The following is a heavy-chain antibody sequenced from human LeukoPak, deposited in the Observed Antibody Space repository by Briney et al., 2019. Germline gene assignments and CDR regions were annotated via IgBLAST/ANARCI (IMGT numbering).Heavy chain of an antibody. CDR3: AGRRVLDASFDY. Sequence: GGSLRLSCAASGFTVSNNYMSWVRQAPGKGLEWVSVIYSGDNTYYVESVKGRFTISRDNSKNTLFLQMSRLRAEDTAVYYCAGRRVLDASFDYWGQGTLVTVSS. V-gene: IGHV3-66*02. CDR1: GFTVSNNY. J-gene: IGHJ4*02. CDR2: IYSGDNT. D-gene: IGHD3-16*01.